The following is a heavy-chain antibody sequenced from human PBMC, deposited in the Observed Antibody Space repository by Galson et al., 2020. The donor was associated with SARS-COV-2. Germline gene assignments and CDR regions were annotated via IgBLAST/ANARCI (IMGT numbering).Heavy chain of an antibody. J-gene: IGHJ6*02. V-gene: IGHV3-23*01. D-gene: IGHD6-6*01. CDR3: AKARSSSSAWGYSMDV. Sequence: GESLKISCAASGFTFSDYAVSWVRQAPGKGLDWVSAISISGGSTYYADSAKGRFTISRDNSKNTLYLQMNSLGAEDTAIYYCAKARSSSSAWGYSMDVWGQGTTVTVSS. CDR1: GFTFSDYA. CDR2: ISISGGST.